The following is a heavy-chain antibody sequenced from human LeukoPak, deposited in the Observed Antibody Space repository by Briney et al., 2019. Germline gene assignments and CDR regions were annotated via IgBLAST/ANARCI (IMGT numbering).Heavy chain of an antibody. V-gene: IGHV1-2*02. Sequence: ASVKVSCKASGYTFTDYYVHWVRQAPGQGLEWMGCIDPDSGGTKYAQKFQGRVTMTTDTSISTAYMDLSRLSSDDTAVYHCAREYYDSSGIKYAFDIWGQGTMVTVSS. CDR3: AREYYDSSGIKYAFDI. J-gene: IGHJ3*02. CDR1: GYTFTDYY. D-gene: IGHD3-22*01. CDR2: IDPDSGGT.